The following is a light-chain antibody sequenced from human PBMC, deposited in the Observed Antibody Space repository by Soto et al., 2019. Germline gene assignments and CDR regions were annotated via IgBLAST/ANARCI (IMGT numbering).Light chain of an antibody. V-gene: IGKV3-15*01. CDR1: QSISTN. J-gene: IGKJ5*01. CDR2: GAS. CDR3: QQYNEWPPFT. Sequence: EIVMTQSPATLSVSPGERATLSCRASQSISTNLGWYQQKAGQAPRLLIYGASTRATGIPARFSGSGSGTEFTLHISSLQSEDSAVYYCQQYNEWPPFTFGQGTRLEIK.